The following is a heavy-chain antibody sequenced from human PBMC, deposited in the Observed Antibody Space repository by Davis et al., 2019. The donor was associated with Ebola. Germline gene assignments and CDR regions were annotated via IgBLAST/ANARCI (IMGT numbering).Heavy chain of an antibody. CDR2: IRTKASGGTT. D-gene: IGHD5-18*01. Sequence: PGGSLRLFCTASGFTFGDYAMSWFRQAPGKGLGWVGVIRTKASGGTTEHAASVKGRFTISRDDSKSIAYLQMNSLKTEDTAVYYCARGGYSYGYWGQGTLVTVSS. CDR3: ARGGYSYGY. J-gene: IGHJ4*02. CDR1: GFTFGDYA. V-gene: IGHV3-49*03.